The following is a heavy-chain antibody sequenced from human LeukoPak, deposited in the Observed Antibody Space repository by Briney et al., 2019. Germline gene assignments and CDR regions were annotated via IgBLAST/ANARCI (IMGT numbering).Heavy chain of an antibody. CDR3: ARDRSSGYSESDY. J-gene: IGHJ4*02. V-gene: IGHV1-69*06. CDR1: GYTFTSCG. Sequence: SVKVSCKASGYTFTSCGISWVRQAPGQGLEWMGGIIPIFGTADYAQKFQGRVSITADKSRTTAYMELSSLRSEDTAVYYCARDRSSGYSESDYWGPGTLVAVSS. CDR2: IIPIFGTA. D-gene: IGHD3-22*01.